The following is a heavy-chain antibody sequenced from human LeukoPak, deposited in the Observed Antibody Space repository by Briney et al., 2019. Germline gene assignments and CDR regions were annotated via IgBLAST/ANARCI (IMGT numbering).Heavy chain of an antibody. J-gene: IGHJ4*02. CDR1: GVSISSSNSY. V-gene: IGHV4-39*01. Sequence: SETLSLTCTVFGVSISSSNSYWGWLRQPQGKGLEWIVSIYYSGNTYYNASLKSQVSISIDTSKNQFSLRLTSVTAADTAVYYCAGQTGSGLFILPGGQGTLVTVSS. D-gene: IGHD3/OR15-3a*01. CDR3: AGQTGSGLFILP. CDR2: IYYSGNT.